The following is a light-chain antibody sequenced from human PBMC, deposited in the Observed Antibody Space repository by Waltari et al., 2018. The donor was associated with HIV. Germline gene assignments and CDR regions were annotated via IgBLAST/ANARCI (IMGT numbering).Light chain of an antibody. CDR1: RANIGQYD. V-gene: IGLV1-44*01. Sequence: QSALTPPPSTSGTPGQRVTIACSGSRANIGQYDVNWFHQVPGTAPKLLVSGRDQRPSGVPDRFSGSKSGTSGSLAISGLQSEDEGDYYCAVWDDSVNGYVFGTGTKVTVL. CDR3: AVWDDSVNGYV. CDR2: GRD. J-gene: IGLJ1*01.